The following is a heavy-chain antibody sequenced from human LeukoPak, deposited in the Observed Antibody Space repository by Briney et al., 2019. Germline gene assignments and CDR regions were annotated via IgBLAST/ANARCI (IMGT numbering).Heavy chain of an antibody. D-gene: IGHD6-19*01. CDR3: ARVPSGWYDY. CDR2: ISGSGGST. J-gene: IGHJ4*02. V-gene: IGHV3-23*01. Sequence: GGSLRLSCAASGFTFSSYAMSWVRQAPGKGLEWVSAISGSGGSTYYADSVKGRFTISRDNAKNSLYLQMNSLRAEDTAVYYCARVPSGWYDYWGQGTLVTVSS. CDR1: GFTFSSYA.